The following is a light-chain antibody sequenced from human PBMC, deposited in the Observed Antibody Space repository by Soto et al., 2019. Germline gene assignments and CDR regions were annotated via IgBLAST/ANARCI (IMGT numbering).Light chain of an antibody. CDR3: HRYVDSPWG. V-gene: IGKV3-20*01. Sequence: EIVLTQSPGTLSLYPGERATLSCRASQRFNSAYLAWYQKKPGQPPRLLIYASSNRAAGIPDRFSASASGTDFTLTISRLEPEDFAVYYCHRYVDSPWGLGQGTKVEIK. CDR1: QRFNSAY. J-gene: IGKJ1*01. CDR2: ASS.